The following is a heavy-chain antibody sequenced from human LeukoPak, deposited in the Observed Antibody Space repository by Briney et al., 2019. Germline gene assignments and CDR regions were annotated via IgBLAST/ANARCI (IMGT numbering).Heavy chain of an antibody. CDR3: ARWTWGNFDY. CDR2: IDYSGST. CDR1: GGSISSYY. J-gene: IGHJ4*02. Sequence: SETLSLTCTVSGGSISSYYWSWIRQPPGKGLEWIGYIDYSGSTNYNPSLKSRVTISVDTSKNQFSLKLSSVTAADTAVYYCARWTWGNFDYWGQGTPVTVSS. D-gene: IGHD3-16*01. V-gene: IGHV4-59*01.